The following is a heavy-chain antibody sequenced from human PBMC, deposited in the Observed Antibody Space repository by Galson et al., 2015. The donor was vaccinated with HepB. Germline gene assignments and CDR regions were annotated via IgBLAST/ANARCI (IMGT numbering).Heavy chain of an antibody. CDR3: ARALGYCDTTSCFGPMDV. Sequence: SVKVSCKASGGSFSTYAINWVRQAPGQGLEWIGGIMPAFGTPNYAERFQGRVTITADESSSTVYMQLTSLRSEDTAIYYCARALGYCDTTSCFGPMDVWGQGTTVTVSS. D-gene: IGHD2-2*01. J-gene: IGHJ6*02. CDR2: IMPAFGTP. V-gene: IGHV1-69*13. CDR1: GGSFSTYA.